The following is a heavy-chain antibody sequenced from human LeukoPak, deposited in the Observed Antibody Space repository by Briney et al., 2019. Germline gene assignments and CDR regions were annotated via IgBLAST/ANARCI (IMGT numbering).Heavy chain of an antibody. CDR1: GFTFSSYW. J-gene: IGHJ4*02. Sequence: PGGSLRLSCAASGFTFSSYWMSWVRQAPGKGLEWVANIKQDGSEKYYVDSVKGRFTISRDNAKNSLYLQMNSLRAEDTAVYYCARDSLGYCSGGSCYPLDYWGQGTLVTVSS. CDR2: IKQDGSEK. D-gene: IGHD2-15*01. CDR3: ARDSLGYCSGGSCYPLDY. V-gene: IGHV3-7*01.